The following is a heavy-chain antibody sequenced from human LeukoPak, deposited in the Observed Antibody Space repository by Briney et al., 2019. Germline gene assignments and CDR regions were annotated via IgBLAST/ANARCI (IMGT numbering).Heavy chain of an antibody. J-gene: IGHJ4*02. D-gene: IGHD4-17*01. CDR3: AKGDDWTVTTSMVY. V-gene: IGHV3-15*07. CDR2: IKSKTDDGTI. Sequence: GGSLRLSCIVSGFTFSNAWMNWLRQAPGRGLEWVGRIKSKTDDGTIDYAAPVKGRFTISRDDSKNTLYLQMNNLKTEDTAVYYRAKGDDWTVTTSMVYWGQGTLVTVSS. CDR1: GFTFSNAW.